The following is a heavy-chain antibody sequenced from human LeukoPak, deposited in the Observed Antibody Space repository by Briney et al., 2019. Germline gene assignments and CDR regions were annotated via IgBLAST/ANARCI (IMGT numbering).Heavy chain of an antibody. CDR3: ARVRKVGATIGAFDI. V-gene: IGHV4-59*01. CDR2: IYYSGST. CDR1: GGSFSGYY. D-gene: IGHD1-26*01. Sequence: SETLSLTCAVYGGSFSGYYWSWIRQPPGKGLEWIGYIYYSGSTNYNPSLKSRVTISVDTSKNQFSLKLSSVTAADTAVYYCARVRKVGATIGAFDIWGQGTMVTVSS. J-gene: IGHJ3*02.